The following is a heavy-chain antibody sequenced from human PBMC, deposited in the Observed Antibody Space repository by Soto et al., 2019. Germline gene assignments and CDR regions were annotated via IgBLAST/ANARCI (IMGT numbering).Heavy chain of an antibody. CDR1: GGTFSSYA. CDR3: ARHTAMDSAVYYYGMDV. J-gene: IGHJ6*02. D-gene: IGHD5-18*01. Sequence: QVQLVQSGAEVKKPGSSVKVSCKASGGTFSSYAISWVRQAPGQGLEWMGGIIPIFGTANYAQKLQGRVTITADESTSTAYMELRSLRSEDTAVYYCARHTAMDSAVYYYGMDVWGQGTTVTVSS. V-gene: IGHV1-69*01. CDR2: IIPIFGTA.